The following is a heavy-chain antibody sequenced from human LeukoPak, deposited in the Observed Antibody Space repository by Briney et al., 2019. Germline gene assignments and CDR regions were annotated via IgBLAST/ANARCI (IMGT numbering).Heavy chain of an antibody. D-gene: IGHD3-9*01. Sequence: GASVKVSCKVSGNTLTELSMHWVRQAPGKGLEWMGGLDPKDGETIYAQKFQGRVTITADKSTSTAYMELSSLRSEDTAVYYCARAYDILTGYHDWGQGTLVTVSS. CDR1: GNTLTELS. J-gene: IGHJ4*02. V-gene: IGHV1-24*01. CDR3: ARAYDILTGYHD. CDR2: LDPKDGET.